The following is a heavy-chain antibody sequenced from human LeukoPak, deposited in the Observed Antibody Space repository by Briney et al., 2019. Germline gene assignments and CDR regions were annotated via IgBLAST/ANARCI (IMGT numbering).Heavy chain of an antibody. V-gene: IGHV4-34*01. CDR2: INHSGST. CDR1: GGSFSGYY. D-gene: IGHD3-22*01. CDR3: ARQRSYYDSSGVNWFDP. J-gene: IGHJ5*02. Sequence: PSETLSLTCAVYGGSFSGYYWSWVRQPPGKGLEWIGEINHSGSTNYNPSLKSRVTISVDTSKNQFSLKLSSVTAADTAVYYCARQRSYYDSSGVNWFDPWGQGTLVTVSS.